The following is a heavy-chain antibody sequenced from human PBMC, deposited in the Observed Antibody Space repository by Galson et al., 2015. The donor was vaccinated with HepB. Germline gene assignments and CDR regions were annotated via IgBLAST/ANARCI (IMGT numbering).Heavy chain of an antibody. Sequence: SLRLSCAASGFPFGGYNMHWVRQAPGKGLEWVAVISYDGSNKYYADSVKGRFTISRDDSKNTLFLQMNSLRTEDTSVYYCAREEDSYETAAFDYWGQGTLVTVSS. J-gene: IGHJ4*02. D-gene: IGHD5-12*01. CDR1: GFPFGGYN. CDR2: ISYDGSNK. V-gene: IGHV3-30-3*01. CDR3: AREEDSYETAAFDY.